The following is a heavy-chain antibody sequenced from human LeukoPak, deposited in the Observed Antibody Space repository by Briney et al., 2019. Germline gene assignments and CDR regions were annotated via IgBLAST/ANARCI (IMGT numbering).Heavy chain of an antibody. CDR3: ARGRGARSSRWYNWFDP. J-gene: IGHJ5*02. Sequence: SETLSLTCAVYGGSFSAYYWSWIRQPPGKGLEWIGEINHSGSTNYNPSLKSRVTISIDTSKNQFSLEMSSVTAADTAVYYCARGRGARSSRWYNWFDPRGQGTLVTVS. CDR2: INHSGST. V-gene: IGHV4-34*01. D-gene: IGHD6-13*01. CDR1: GGSFSAYY.